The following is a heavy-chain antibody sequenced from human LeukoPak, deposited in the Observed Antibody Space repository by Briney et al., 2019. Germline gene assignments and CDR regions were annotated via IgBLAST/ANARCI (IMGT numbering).Heavy chain of an antibody. Sequence: GESLKISCMGSGYNFANYWVAWVRQMPGKGLEWMGIIYPGDSNTRNSPSFQGRVTISADKSISTAYLQWGSLKASDTAMYYCARQAYTSTWTGDYWGQGTLVTVSS. CDR3: ARQAYTSTWTGDY. J-gene: IGHJ4*02. CDR2: IYPGDSNT. V-gene: IGHV5-51*01. CDR1: GYNFANYW. D-gene: IGHD3/OR15-3a*01.